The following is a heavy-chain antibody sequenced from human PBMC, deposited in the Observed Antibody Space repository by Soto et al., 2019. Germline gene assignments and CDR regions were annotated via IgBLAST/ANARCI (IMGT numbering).Heavy chain of an antibody. CDR3: TRDPEGRFYFDY. CDR2: TYYRSTWYN. Sequence: SQTLSLTCAISGDSVSSNSATWNWIRQSPSRGLEWLGRTYYRSTWYNDYAVSMRSRITINPDTSKNQFSLQLNSVTPEDTAVYYCTRDPEGRFYFDYWGQGTLVTVPQ. CDR1: GDSVSSNSAT. V-gene: IGHV6-1*01. J-gene: IGHJ4*02.